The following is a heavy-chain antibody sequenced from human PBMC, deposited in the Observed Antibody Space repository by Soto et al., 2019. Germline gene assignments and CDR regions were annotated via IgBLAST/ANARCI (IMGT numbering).Heavy chain of an antibody. CDR2: IIPIFGTA. CDR1: GGTFSSYA. V-gene: IGHV1-69*13. D-gene: IGHD3-22*01. Sequence: GASVKVSCKASGGTFSSYATSWVRQAPGQGLEWMGRIIPIFGTANYAQKFQGRVTITADESTSTAYMELSSLRSEDTAVYYCARARSGYYYDSSGFSWFDPWGQGTLVTVSS. CDR3: ARARSGYYYDSSGFSWFDP. J-gene: IGHJ5*02.